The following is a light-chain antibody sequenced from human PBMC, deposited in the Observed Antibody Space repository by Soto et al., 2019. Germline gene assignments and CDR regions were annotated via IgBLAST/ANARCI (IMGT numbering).Light chain of an antibody. CDR1: QSVNNNY. J-gene: IGKJ3*01. CDR3: QQYGSSPFT. CDR2: GAS. V-gene: IGKV3-20*01. Sequence: EIVLTQSPGTLALSPGERATLSCRASQSVNNNYLTWYQQKRGQAPRLLIHGASSRATGIPDRFSGSGSGTDFTLTISRLEPEAFAVYYCQQYGSSPFTFGRGTKVGIK.